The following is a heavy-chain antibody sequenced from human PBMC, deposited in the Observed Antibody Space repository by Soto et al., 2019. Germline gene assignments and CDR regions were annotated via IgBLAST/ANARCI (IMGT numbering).Heavy chain of an antibody. CDR1: GGSISSYY. Sequence: SETLSLTCTVSGGSISSYYWSWIRQPPGKGLEWIGYIYYSGSTNYNPSLKSRVTISVDTSKNQFSLKLSSVTAADTAVYYCARASGYYYYYMDVRGKGTTVTVSS. CDR2: IYYSGST. D-gene: IGHD3-10*01. CDR3: ARASGYYYYYMDV. J-gene: IGHJ6*03. V-gene: IGHV4-59*08.